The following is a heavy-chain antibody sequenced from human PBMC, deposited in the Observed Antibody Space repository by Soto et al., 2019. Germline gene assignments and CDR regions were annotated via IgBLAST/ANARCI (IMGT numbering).Heavy chain of an antibody. Sequence: ASETLSLTCTVSGGSISSYYWSWIRQPPGKGLEWIGYIYYSGSTNYNPSLKSRVTISVDTSKNQFSLKLSSVTAADTAVYYCARAGSGDEYDYWGQGTLVTVSS. V-gene: IGHV4-59*01. CDR1: GGSISSYY. CDR2: IYYSGST. D-gene: IGHD1-1*01. J-gene: IGHJ4*02. CDR3: ARAGSGDEYDY.